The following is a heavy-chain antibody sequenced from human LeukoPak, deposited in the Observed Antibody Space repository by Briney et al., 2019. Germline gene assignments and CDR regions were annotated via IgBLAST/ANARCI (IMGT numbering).Heavy chain of an antibody. Sequence: ASVKVSCKASGYTFTGYYMYWVRQAPGQGLEWMGWINPNSGGTNYAQKFQGRVTMTRDTSISTAYMELSRLRSDDTAVYYCARSPRMVRGVVSWFDPWGQGTLVTVSS. V-gene: IGHV1-2*02. CDR1: GYTFTGYY. CDR2: INPNSGGT. D-gene: IGHD3-10*01. J-gene: IGHJ5*02. CDR3: ARSPRMVRGVVSWFDP.